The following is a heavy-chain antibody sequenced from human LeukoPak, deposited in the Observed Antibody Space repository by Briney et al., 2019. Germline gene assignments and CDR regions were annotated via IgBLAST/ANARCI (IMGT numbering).Heavy chain of an antibody. CDR3: ATLRDFWVDY. CDR1: GYSFTSYW. J-gene: IGHJ4*02. CDR2: IYTGDSDT. D-gene: IGHD3-3*01. Sequence: PGESLKISCKGSGYSFTSYWIGWVRQMPGKGLEWMGIIYTGDSDTGYSPSFQGQVTISADKSISTAYLQWSSLTASDTAMYYCATLRDFWVDYWGQGTLVTVSS. V-gene: IGHV5-51*01.